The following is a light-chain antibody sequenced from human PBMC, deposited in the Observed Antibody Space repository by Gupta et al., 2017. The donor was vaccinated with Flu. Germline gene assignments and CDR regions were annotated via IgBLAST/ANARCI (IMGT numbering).Light chain of an antibody. J-gene: IGKJ1*01. CDR1: QSVSSN. CDR3: QQYNNWPRT. Sequence: EIVMTQSPATLSVSPGVRATLTCRASQSVSSNLARYQHKPGQAPRLLICGASTRATGIPGRCSGRGAGTEFTLTISILQSEDFAFYYCQQYNNWPRTFGQGTKVEIK. V-gene: IGKV3-15*01. CDR2: GAS.